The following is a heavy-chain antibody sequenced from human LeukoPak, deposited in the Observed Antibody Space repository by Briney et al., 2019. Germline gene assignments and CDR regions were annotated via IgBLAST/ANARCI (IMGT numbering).Heavy chain of an antibody. Sequence: PSETLSLTCDVSGSSISYYYWNWVRQPTGKGLDWIGYIYYSGSSDYNPSLKSRATISVDSSKNQFSLKVNSVTAADTAVYFCARLSRGSSAGFDYWGQGILVTVSS. CDR1: GSSISYYY. J-gene: IGHJ4*02. CDR3: ARLSRGSSAGFDY. D-gene: IGHD6-6*01. CDR2: IYYSGSS. V-gene: IGHV4-59*01.